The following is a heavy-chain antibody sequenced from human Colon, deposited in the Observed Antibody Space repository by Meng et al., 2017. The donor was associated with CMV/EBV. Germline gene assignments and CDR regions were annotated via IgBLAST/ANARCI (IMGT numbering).Heavy chain of an antibody. Sequence: ASVKVSCKASGYIFTGHYLHWVRQAPGQGPEWMGWIHPNSGATKYAQNFQGRVSLSADTSINTAYMELTSLTSVTATDTAVYYCARVLVPAAIPPQNYYGMDVWGQGTTVTVSS. D-gene: IGHD2-2*01. V-gene: IGHV1-2*02. J-gene: IGHJ6*02. CDR2: IHPNSGAT. CDR1: GYIFTGHY. CDR3: ARVLVPAAIPPQNYYGMDV.